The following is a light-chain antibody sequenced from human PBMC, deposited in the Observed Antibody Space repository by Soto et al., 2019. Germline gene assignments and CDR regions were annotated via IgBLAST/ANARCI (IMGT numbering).Light chain of an antibody. CDR2: KAS. V-gene: IGKV1-5*03. Sequence: DIQMTQSPSTLSASVGDRVTITCRASQSISSWLAWYQQKPGKAPKFLIQKASSLESWVKSRFSGSGSGTEFTLTISSLQPDDFATDCWQQYDSYPLTFGGGTKVEIK. CDR3: QQYDSYPLT. J-gene: IGKJ4*01. CDR1: QSISSW.